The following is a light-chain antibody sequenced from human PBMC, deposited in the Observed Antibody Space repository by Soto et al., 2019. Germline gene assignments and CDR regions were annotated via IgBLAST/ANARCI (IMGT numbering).Light chain of an antibody. CDR1: SSDVGGYNY. Sequence: QSVLTQPASVSGSPGQSITISCTGTSSDVGGYNYVSWYQQHPGKAPKLIISDVSNRPSGVSNRFSGSKSGNTASLTISGLQAEDEADYYCNSYTSSTTHVFGPVTKVTVL. V-gene: IGLV2-14*03. CDR2: DVS. CDR3: NSYTSSTTHV. J-gene: IGLJ1*01.